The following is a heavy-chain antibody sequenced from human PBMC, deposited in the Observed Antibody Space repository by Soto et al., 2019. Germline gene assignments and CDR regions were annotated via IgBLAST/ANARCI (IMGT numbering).Heavy chain of an antibody. CDR2: INHSGST. CDR3: ARQRGYSYGSSY. D-gene: IGHD5-18*01. CDR1: GGSFSGYY. J-gene: IGHJ4*02. V-gene: IGHV4-34*01. Sequence: SETLSLNCSVYGGSFSGYYWSLIRQPPGKGLERIGEINHSGSTNYNPSLKSRFTISVDTSKNQFSLNLSSVTAADTAVYYCARQRGYSYGSSYWGRGTLVTVSS.